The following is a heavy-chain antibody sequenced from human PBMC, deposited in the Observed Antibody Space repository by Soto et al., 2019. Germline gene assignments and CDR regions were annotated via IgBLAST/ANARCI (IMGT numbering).Heavy chain of an antibody. CDR3: AAGVTTFDY. CDR1: GNTLTGLP. CDR2: LDPEEGGR. V-gene: IGHV1-24*01. D-gene: IGHD4-17*01. J-gene: IGHJ4*02. Sequence: ASVKVSCKVSGNTLTGLPMHWVRQAPGKGLEWMGSLDPEEGGRIFAQRFQGRVTMTEDTSTDTAYMEVSSLKSEDTAVYYCAAGVTTFDYWGQGTLVTVSS.